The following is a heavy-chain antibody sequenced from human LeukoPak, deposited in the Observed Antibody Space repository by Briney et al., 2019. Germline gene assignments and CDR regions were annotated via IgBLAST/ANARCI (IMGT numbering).Heavy chain of an antibody. D-gene: IGHD6-6*01. V-gene: IGHV3-21*04. CDR2: ISSSSSYI. CDR1: GFTFSSYS. Sequence: GGSLRLSCAASGFTFSSYSMNWVRQAPGKGLEWVSSISSSSSYIYYADSVKGRFSISRDNSKNTLYLQMNSLRAEDTAVYYCARDLNPPIIPRPDRWFDPWGQGTLVTVSS. J-gene: IGHJ5*02. CDR3: ARDLNPPIIPRPDRWFDP.